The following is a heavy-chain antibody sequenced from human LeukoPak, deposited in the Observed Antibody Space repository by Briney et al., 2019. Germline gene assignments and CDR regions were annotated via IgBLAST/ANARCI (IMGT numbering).Heavy chain of an antibody. CDR1: LFISSKYA. J-gene: IGHJ4*02. V-gene: IGHV3-23*01. Sequence: GGCLRLSPADSLFISSKYAMAWARLTPGDRLKWVSAMSGSVATTYYTDSVKGRFTIYRDSSTNTLYLQLSSLRAEDTAIYYCARGGSVFAYFFDYWGQGTLVTVSS. CDR3: ARGGSVFAYFFDY. D-gene: IGHD3-10*01. CDR2: MSGSVATT.